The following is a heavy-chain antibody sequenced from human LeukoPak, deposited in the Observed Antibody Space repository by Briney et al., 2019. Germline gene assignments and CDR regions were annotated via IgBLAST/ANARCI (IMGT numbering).Heavy chain of an antibody. J-gene: IGHJ6*03. CDR3: ARAGHQEQLWYYYYMDV. Sequence: RVASVTVSCKASGGTFSSYAISWVRQAPGQGLEWMGGIIPIFGTANYAQKFQGGVTITADESTSTAYMELSSLRSEDTAVYYCARAGHQEQLWYYYYMDVWGKGTTVTVSS. CDR1: GGTFSSYA. CDR2: IIPIFGTA. D-gene: IGHD6-6*01. V-gene: IGHV1-69*01.